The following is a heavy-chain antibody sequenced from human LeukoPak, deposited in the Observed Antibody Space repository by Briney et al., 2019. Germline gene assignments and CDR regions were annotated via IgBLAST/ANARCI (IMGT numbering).Heavy chain of an antibody. J-gene: IGHJ4*02. CDR2: ISYDGSNK. Sequence: GGSLRLSRAASGFTFSSYAMHWVRQAPGKGLEWVAVISYDGSNKYYADSVKGRFTISRDNSKNTLYLQMNSLRAEDTAVYYCARGYSSGLHFDYWGQGTLVTVSS. V-gene: IGHV3-30-3*01. CDR3: ARGYSSGLHFDY. D-gene: IGHD6-19*01. CDR1: GFTFSSYA.